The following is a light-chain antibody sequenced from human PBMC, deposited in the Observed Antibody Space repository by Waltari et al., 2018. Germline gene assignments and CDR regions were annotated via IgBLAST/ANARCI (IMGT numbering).Light chain of an antibody. J-gene: IGKJ2*01. V-gene: IGKV1-39*01. CDR2: AAS. CDR3: QQSYSTPRYT. CDR1: QSISSY. Sequence: DIQMTQSPSSLSASVGDRVTITCRASQSISSYLNWYQQKPGKAPKLLIYAASSLQSGVPSRFSGSGSGTDFTLTISSLQPEDFATYYCQQSYSTPRYTFGQGTRVDFK.